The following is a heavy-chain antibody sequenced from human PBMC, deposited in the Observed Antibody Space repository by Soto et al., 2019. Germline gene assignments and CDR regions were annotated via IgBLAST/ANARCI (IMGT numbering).Heavy chain of an antibody. J-gene: IGHJ3*02. CDR3: ARGPTWIQLWLIPNDAFDI. CDR1: GGSFSGYY. D-gene: IGHD5-18*01. CDR2: INHSGST. V-gene: IGHV4-34*01. Sequence: QVQLQQWGAGLLKPSETLSLTCAVYGGSFSGYYWSWIRQPPGKGLEWIGEINHSGSTNYNPSLKSRVTISVDTSKNQFSLKLSSVTAADTAVYYCARGPTWIQLWLIPNDAFDIWGQGTMVTVSS.